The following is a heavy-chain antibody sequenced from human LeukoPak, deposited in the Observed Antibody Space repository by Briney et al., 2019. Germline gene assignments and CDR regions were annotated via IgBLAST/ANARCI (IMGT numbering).Heavy chain of an antibody. J-gene: IGHJ3*02. CDR1: GFRFSDYY. D-gene: IGHD3-22*01. Sequence: GGSLRLSCAASGFRFSDYYMMWIRQAPGKGLEWVSYISSSGSTKYYADSVKGRFTISRDNARNSLFLQMNRLRAEDTAVYYCARDATMIVVTGNFDIWGQGTLLTVSS. V-gene: IGHV3-11*04. CDR2: ISSSGSTK. CDR3: ARDATMIVVTGNFDI.